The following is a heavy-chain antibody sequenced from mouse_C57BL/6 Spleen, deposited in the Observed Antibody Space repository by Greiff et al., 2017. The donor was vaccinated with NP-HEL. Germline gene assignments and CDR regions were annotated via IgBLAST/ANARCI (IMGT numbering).Heavy chain of an antibody. Sequence: QVQLQQSDAELVKPGASVKISCKVSGYTFTAHTIHWMKQRPEQGLEWIGYIYPRDGSTKYTEKFKGTATLTEDKSSITAYMQLNSLTSEDSAVYFCATDSSGYYFDYWGQGTTLTVSS. V-gene: IGHV1-78*01. D-gene: IGHD3-2*02. CDR3: ATDSSGYYFDY. CDR1: GYTFTAHT. J-gene: IGHJ2*01. CDR2: IYPRDGST.